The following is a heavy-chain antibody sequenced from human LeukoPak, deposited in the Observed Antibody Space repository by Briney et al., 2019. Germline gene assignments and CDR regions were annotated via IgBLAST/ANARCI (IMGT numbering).Heavy chain of an antibody. D-gene: IGHD1-26*01. Sequence: SETLSLTCTVSGGSFSSGDYYWSWIRQPPGKGLEWIGYIYYSGSTYYNPSLKSRVTISVDTSKNQFSLKLSSVTAADTAIYYCSRESGAFCPFGYWGQGTLVIVPP. J-gene: IGHJ4*02. CDR3: SRESGAFCPFGY. CDR2: IYYSGST. V-gene: IGHV4-30-4*01. CDR1: GGSFSSGDYY.